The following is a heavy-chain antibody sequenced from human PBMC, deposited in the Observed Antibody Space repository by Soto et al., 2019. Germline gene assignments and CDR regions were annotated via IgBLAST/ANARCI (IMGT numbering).Heavy chain of an antibody. CDR2: ISGSGGST. CDR1: GFTFSSYA. Sequence: EVQLLESGGGLVQPGGSLRLSCAASGFTFSSYAMSWVRQAPGKGLEWVSGISGSGGSTYYADSVKGRFTISRDNSKNTLYLQMNSLRAEDTAVYYCAKVRAYYDSSGYPDYYFDYSGQGTLVTVSS. J-gene: IGHJ4*02. V-gene: IGHV3-23*01. D-gene: IGHD3-22*01. CDR3: AKVRAYYDSSGYPDYYFDY.